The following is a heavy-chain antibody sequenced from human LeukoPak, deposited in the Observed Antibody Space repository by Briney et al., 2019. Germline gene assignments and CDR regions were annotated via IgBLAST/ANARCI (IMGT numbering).Heavy chain of an antibody. Sequence: GGSLRLSCAASTLTFSSYSMNWVSQAQGKGLEWVSSISSSSSYIYYADSVKGRFTISRDNAKNSLYLQMNSLRAEDTAVYYCARDGGSSSSYYYYYMDVWGKGTTVTVSS. CDR2: ISSSSSYI. CDR3: ARDGGSSSSYYYYYMDV. V-gene: IGHV3-21*01. J-gene: IGHJ6*03. D-gene: IGHD6-6*01. CDR1: TLTFSSYS.